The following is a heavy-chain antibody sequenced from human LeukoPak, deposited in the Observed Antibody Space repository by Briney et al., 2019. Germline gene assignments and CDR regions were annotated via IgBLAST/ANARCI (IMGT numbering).Heavy chain of an antibody. D-gene: IGHD6-19*01. CDR3: ARHLIAVAGTGSVFDI. Sequence: SESVSLTCTVSVGPINTSDYDWGWMRQAPGKGLEWSGSSYYSGSTYFNPSLRSRVTISVDTSKNQFSLKLSSVTAADTAVYYCARHLIAVAGTGSVFDIWGQGTTVTVSS. J-gene: IGHJ3*02. CDR1: VGPINTSDYD. CDR2: SYYSGST. V-gene: IGHV4-39*01.